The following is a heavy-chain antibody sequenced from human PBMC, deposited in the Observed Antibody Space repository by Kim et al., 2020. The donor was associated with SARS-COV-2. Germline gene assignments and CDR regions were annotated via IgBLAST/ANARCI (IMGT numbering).Heavy chain of an antibody. Sequence: GGSLRLSCAASGFTFSSYAMSWVRQAPGKGLEWVSAISGSGGSTYYADSVKGRFTISRDNSKNTLYLQMNSLRAEDTAVYYCAKDPSRITIFGVAPYNWFDPWGQGTLVTVSS. CDR2: ISGSGGST. CDR3: AKDPSRITIFGVAPYNWFDP. J-gene: IGHJ5*02. D-gene: IGHD3-3*01. CDR1: GFTFSSYA. V-gene: IGHV3-23*01.